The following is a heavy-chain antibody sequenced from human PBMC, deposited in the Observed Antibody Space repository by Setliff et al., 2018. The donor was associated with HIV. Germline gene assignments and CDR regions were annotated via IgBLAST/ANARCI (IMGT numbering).Heavy chain of an antibody. J-gene: IGHJ4*02. V-gene: IGHV4-38-2*01. D-gene: IGHD1-26*01. CDR3: ARYWGSYPEHFDY. CDR1: GDSISGGYY. Sequence: TSETLSLTCAVSGDSISGGYYWAWIRQAPGKGLEWVGSVSHRGTTYYKSSLKSRVTIAADTPKNQVSLNLRAVTAADTAVYYCARYWGSYPEHFDYWGQGTLVTVS. CDR2: VSHRGTT.